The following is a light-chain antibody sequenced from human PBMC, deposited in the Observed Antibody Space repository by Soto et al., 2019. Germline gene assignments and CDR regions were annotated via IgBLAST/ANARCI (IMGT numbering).Light chain of an antibody. J-gene: IGKJ5*01. V-gene: IGKV2-28*01. CDR1: QSLLHSNGYNY. Sequence: EIVMTQSPLSLPVTPGEPASISCRSSQSLLHSNGYNYLDWYLQKPGQSPQLLIYLGSNRASGVPDRFSRSGSGTDFTLKISRVEAEDVGVYYCMQALQTPITFGQGTRLEIK. CDR2: LGS. CDR3: MQALQTPIT.